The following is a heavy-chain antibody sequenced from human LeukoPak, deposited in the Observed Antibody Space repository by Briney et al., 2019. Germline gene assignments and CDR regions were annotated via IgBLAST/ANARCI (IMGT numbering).Heavy chain of an antibody. CDR3: ARRLCSSLTCNIGPSGNWLDP. D-gene: IGHD2-2*02. J-gene: IGHJ5*02. V-gene: IGHV4-59*08. Sequence: SETLSLTCTVSGGSMSNYWWNWIRQPPGKGLEWLGYIYYDGSTYYNPALNSRVTISIDTSKNQFSLKLNSVTAADTAVYYCARRLCSSLTCNIGPSGNWLDPWGQGTLVTVSS. CDR1: GGSMSNYW. CDR2: IYYDGST.